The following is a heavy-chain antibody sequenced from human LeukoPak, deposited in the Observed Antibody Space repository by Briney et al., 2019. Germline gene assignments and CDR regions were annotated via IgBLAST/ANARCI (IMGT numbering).Heavy chain of an antibody. CDR1: GFTFSSYA. J-gene: IGHJ3*02. Sequence: GRSLRLSCAASGFTFSSYAMHRVRQAPGKGLEWVAVISYDGSNKYYADSVKGRFTISRDNSKNTLYLQMNSLRAEDTAVYYCARDGGYFDWCYNDAFNIWGQGTMVTVSS. CDR3: ARDGGYFDWCYNDAFNI. CDR2: ISYDGSNK. D-gene: IGHD3-9*01. V-gene: IGHV3-30-3*01.